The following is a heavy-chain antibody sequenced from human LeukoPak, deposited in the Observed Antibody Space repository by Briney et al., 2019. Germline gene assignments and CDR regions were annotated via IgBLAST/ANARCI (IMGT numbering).Heavy chain of an antibody. Sequence: PGGSLRLSCAASGFTFSSYLMSWVRQAPGKGLEWVTNMKYDGSEKYYVDSVKGGFTISRDNAKNPLYLQMNSLRAEDTAVYYCARDIEAAGLFLDYWGQGTLVTVSS. D-gene: IGHD6-13*01. J-gene: IGHJ4*02. V-gene: IGHV3-7*01. CDR3: ARDIEAAGLFLDY. CDR2: MKYDGSEK. CDR1: GFTFSSYL.